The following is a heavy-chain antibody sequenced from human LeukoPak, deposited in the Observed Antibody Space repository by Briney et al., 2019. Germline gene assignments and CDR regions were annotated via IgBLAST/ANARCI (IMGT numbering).Heavy chain of an antibody. CDR2: IGSSDSTI. CDR3: ARDPPYSSAWYDAFDI. V-gene: IGHV3-48*03. J-gene: IGHJ3*02. D-gene: IGHD6-19*01. Sequence: SGGSLRLSCVASGFTFTTYYMSWVRQAPGKGLEWVSYIGSSDSTIYYADSVRGRFTISRDNAKNTLYLQMNSLRAEDTAVYYCARDPPYSSAWYDAFDIWGQGTMVTVSS. CDR1: GFTFTTYY.